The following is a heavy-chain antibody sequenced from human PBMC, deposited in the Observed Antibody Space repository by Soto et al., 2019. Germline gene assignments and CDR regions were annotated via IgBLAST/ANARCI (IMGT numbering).Heavy chain of an antibody. Sequence: GGSLRLSCAASGFTFSSYAMHWVRQAPGKGLEWVAVISYDGSNKYYADSVKGRFTISRDNSKNTLYLQMNSLRAEDTAVYYCERDRQVYSGYLKRYYCYGMDVWGQGTTVTVSS. CDR2: ISYDGSNK. D-gene: IGHD5-12*01. J-gene: IGHJ6*02. CDR3: ERDRQVYSGYLKRYYCYGMDV. CDR1: GFTFSSYA. V-gene: IGHV3-30-3*01.